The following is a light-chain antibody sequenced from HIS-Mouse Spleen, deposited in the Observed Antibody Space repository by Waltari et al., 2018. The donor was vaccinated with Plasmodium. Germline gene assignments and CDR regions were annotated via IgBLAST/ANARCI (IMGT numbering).Light chain of an antibody. Sequence: SYDLTQPPSVSVSPGQTARITCAADSFPQKFAFWYQQKSGQAPVLVIYEDSKRPSGIPERFSGSSSGTMATLTISGAQVEDEADYYCYSTDSSGNHRVFGGGTKLTVL. V-gene: IGLV3-10*01. CDR3: YSTDSSGNHRV. CDR1: SFPQKF. J-gene: IGLJ3*02. CDR2: EDS.